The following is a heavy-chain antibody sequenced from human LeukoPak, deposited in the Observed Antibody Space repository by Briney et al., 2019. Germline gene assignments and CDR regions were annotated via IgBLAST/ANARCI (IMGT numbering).Heavy chain of an antibody. V-gene: IGHV3-48*03. CDR3: ATASGSWYRYYFDN. J-gene: IGHJ4*02. CDR1: GFTFSNYE. Sequence: PGGSLRLSCAASGFTFSNYEMSWVRQAPGKGLEWVSYISSTSNMIYYADSVRGRFTISRDNAENSLYLQMNSLRAEDTAVYYCATASGSWYRYYFDNWGQGTLVTVSS. D-gene: IGHD6-13*01. CDR2: ISSTSNMI.